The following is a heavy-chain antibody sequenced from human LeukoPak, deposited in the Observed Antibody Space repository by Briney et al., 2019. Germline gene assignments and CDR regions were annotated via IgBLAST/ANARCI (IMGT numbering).Heavy chain of an antibody. J-gene: IGHJ4*02. D-gene: IGHD2-2*01. CDR1: GYTFTDYY. V-gene: IGHV1-2*02. Sequence: ASVKVSCKASGYTFTDYYMHWVRRAPGQGFEWMGWINPDDGDTNYAQKFQGRVTMTRDTSISTAHMEVSRLRSDDTAVYYCARANFLYCSSSTCLFDYWGQGTLVTVSS. CDR2: INPDDGDT. CDR3: ARANFLYCSSSTCLFDY.